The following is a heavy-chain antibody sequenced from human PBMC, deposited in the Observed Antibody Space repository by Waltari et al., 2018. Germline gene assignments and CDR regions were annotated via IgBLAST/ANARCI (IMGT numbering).Heavy chain of an antibody. CDR3: ARRHMDTAMVTLNWFDP. V-gene: IGHV1-69*01. Sequence: QVQLVQSGAEVKKPGSSVKVSCKASGGTFSSYAISWVRQAPGQGLEWMGGIIPSFGTANYAQKFQGRVTITADESTSTAYMELSSLRSEDTAVYYCARRHMDTAMVTLNWFDPWGQGTLVTVSS. CDR1: GGTFSSYA. CDR2: IIPSFGTA. D-gene: IGHD5-18*01. J-gene: IGHJ5*02.